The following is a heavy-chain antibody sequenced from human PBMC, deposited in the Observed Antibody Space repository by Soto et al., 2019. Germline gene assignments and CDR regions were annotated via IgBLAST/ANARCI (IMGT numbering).Heavy chain of an antibody. CDR2: IYYSGST. V-gene: IGHV4-39*01. Sequence: QLQLQESGPGLVKPSETLSLTCTVSGGSISSSSYYWGWIRQPPGKGLEWIGSIYYSGSTYYNPSLKSRVTIPVDTSKNQFSLKLSSVTAADTAVYYCARHDLIAAAGDYWGQGTLVTVSS. D-gene: IGHD6-13*01. CDR1: GGSISSSSYY. CDR3: ARHDLIAAAGDY. J-gene: IGHJ4*02.